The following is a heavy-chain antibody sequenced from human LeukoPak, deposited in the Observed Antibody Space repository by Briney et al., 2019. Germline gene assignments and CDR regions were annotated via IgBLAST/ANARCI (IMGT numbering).Heavy chain of an antibody. CDR2: ISYDGSNK. CDR1: GFTFSSYA. CDR3: ASGVEYSSSSPGY. D-gene: IGHD6-6*01. J-gene: IGHJ4*02. Sequence: GGSLRLSCAASGFTFSSYAMHWVRQAPGKGLEWVAVISYDGSNKYYADSVKGRFTISRGNSKNTLYLQMNSLRAEDTAVYYCASGVEYSSSSPGYWGQGTLVTVSS. V-gene: IGHV3-30-3*01.